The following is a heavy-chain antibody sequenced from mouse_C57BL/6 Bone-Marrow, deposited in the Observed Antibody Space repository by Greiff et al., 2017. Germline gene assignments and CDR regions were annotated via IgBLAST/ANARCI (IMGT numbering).Heavy chain of an antibody. CDR1: GYTFTSYW. CDR2: INPSNGGT. Sequence: QVHVKQPGTELVKPGASVKLSCKASGYTFTSYWMHWVKQRPGQGLEWIGNINPSNGGTNYNEKFTSKATLTVAKSSSTAYMQLSSLTSEDSAVYDCARDTTVVAHWYFDVWGTGTTVTVSS. CDR3: ARDTTVVAHWYFDV. D-gene: IGHD1-1*01. V-gene: IGHV1-53*01. J-gene: IGHJ1*03.